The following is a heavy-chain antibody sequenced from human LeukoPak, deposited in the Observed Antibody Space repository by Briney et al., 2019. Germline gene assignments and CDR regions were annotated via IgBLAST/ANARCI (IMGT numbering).Heavy chain of an antibody. CDR3: AVSISSGSYSDAFDI. CDR1: GYTFTKYG. D-gene: IGHD1-26*01. CDR2: INPNSGGT. J-gene: IGHJ3*02. V-gene: IGHV1-2*02. Sequence: ASVKVSCKASGYTFTKYGITWVRQAPGQGLEWMGWINPNSGGTNYAQKFQGRVTMTRDTSISTAYMELSRLRSDDTAVYYCAVSISSGSYSDAFDIWGQGTMVTVSS.